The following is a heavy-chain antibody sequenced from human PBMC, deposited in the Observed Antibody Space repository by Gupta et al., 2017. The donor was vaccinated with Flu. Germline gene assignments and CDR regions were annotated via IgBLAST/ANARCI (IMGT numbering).Heavy chain of an antibody. CDR1: YA. V-gene: IGHV3-23*01. D-gene: IGHD3-3*01. J-gene: IGHJ4*02. CDR3: AKAMDDYGFWSGYHD. CDR2: TSDSGNSA. Sequence: YAMSWVRQAPGKGLQWVSSTSDSGNSAYYADSVRGRFTISRDNSKNTLYLQMDSLRTEDTALYYCAKAMDDYGFWSGYHDWGQGTLVTVSS.